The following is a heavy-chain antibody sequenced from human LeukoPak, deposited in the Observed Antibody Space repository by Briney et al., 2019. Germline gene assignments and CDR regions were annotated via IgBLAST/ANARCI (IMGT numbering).Heavy chain of an antibody. V-gene: IGHV3-9*01. CDR3: ATRSCSISACRASSYHCMDF. CDR1: GFTFDDYA. CDR2: ISWNSGSI. J-gene: IGHJ6*03. Sequence: GGSLRLSCAASGFTFDDYAMHWVRQAPGKGLEWVSGISWNSGSIGYADSVKGRFTISRDNAKNSLYLQMNSLRAEDTAVYYCATRSCSISACRASSYHCMDFWGKGTTVTVSS. D-gene: IGHD2-2*01.